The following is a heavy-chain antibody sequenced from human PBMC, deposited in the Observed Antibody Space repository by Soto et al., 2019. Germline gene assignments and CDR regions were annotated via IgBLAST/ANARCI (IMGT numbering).Heavy chain of an antibody. CDR1: GGSISSGGYY. J-gene: IGHJ5*02. CDR3: AAGGHTVTTRSRFDP. Sequence: SETLSLTCTVSGGSISSGGYYWSWIRQHPGKGLEWIGYIYYSGSTYYNPSLKSRFTISVDTSKNQFSLKLSSVTAADTAVYYCAAGGHTVTTRSRFDPWGQGTLVTVSS. CDR2: IYYSGST. D-gene: IGHD4-17*01. V-gene: IGHV4-31*03.